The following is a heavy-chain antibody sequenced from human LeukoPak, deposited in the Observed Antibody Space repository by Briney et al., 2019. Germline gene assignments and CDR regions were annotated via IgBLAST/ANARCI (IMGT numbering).Heavy chain of an antibody. J-gene: IGHJ4*02. CDR3: ARAGGNYHDSRDLCYLAY. V-gene: IGHV3-21*01. Sequence: GGSMRLFCAASVFSFSILSMTWVRQAPGKGLEWVSSISSSNSYIYYADSVKGRFTISRDNAENSLCLQMNSLRVEDTAVYYSARAGGNYHDSRDLCYLAYGGQGTLVTVSS. CDR1: VFSFSILS. D-gene: IGHD3-22*01. CDR2: ISSSNSYI.